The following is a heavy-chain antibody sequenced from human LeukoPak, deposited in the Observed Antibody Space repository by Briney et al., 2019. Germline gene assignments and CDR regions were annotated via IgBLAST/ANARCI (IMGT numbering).Heavy chain of an antibody. CDR1: GYTFTGYY. J-gene: IGHJ4*02. V-gene: IGHV1-2*02. CDR3: ARSPPIAVAAGPFDY. Sequence: ASVKVSCKASGYTFTGYYMHWVRQAPGQGLEWMGWINPNSGGTNYAQKFQGRVTMTRDTSISTAYMELSRLRSDDTAVYYRARSPPIAVAAGPFDYWGQGTLVTVSS. D-gene: IGHD6-19*01. CDR2: INPNSGGT.